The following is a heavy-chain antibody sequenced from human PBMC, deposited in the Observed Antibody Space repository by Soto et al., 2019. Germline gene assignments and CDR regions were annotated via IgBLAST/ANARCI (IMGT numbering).Heavy chain of an antibody. V-gene: IGHV3-23*01. D-gene: IGHD4-17*01. CDR3: AKAAMGGDFDYYYYMDV. J-gene: IGHJ6*03. CDR2: ISGSGGST. CDR1: GFTFSSYA. Sequence: GESLKISCAASGFTFSSYAVSWGRQAPGKGLEWVSAISGSGGSTYYADSVKGRFTISRDNSKNTLYLQMNSLRAEDTVVYYCAKAAMGGDFDYYYYMDVWGKGTTVTVS.